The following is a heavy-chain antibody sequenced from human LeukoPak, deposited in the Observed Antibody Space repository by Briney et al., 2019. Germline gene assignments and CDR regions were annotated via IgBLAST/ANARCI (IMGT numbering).Heavy chain of an antibody. V-gene: IGHV3-48*03. CDR1: GFTFSSYE. Sequence: PGGSLRLSCAASGFTFSSYEMNWVRQAPGKGLEWVSDISSSGSTIYYADSVKGRFTISRDNAKNSLYLQMNSLRAEDTAVYYCARRGNGMVYAIDPAFDIWGQGTMVTVSS. CDR3: ARRGNGMVYAIDPAFDI. J-gene: IGHJ3*02. CDR2: ISSSGSTI. D-gene: IGHD2-8*01.